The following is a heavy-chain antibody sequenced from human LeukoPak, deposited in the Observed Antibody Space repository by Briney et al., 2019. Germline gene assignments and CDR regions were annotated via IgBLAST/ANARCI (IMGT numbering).Heavy chain of an antibody. CDR1: GGSISSGDYY. CDR3: ARAHYCDSSGYFRPGGYFQH. Sequence: SQTLSLTCTVSGGSISSGDYYWSWIRQPPGTGLEWIGEINHSGSTNYNPSLKSRVTISVDTSKNQFSLKLSSVTAADTAVYYCARAHYCDSSGYFRPGGYFQHWGQGSLVTVSS. V-gene: IGHV4-30-4*08. D-gene: IGHD3-22*01. J-gene: IGHJ1*01. CDR2: INHSGST.